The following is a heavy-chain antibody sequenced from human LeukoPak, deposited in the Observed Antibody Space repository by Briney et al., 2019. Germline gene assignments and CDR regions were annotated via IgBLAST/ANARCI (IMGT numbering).Heavy chain of an antibody. CDR1: GYTFTGYY. J-gene: IGHJ4*02. Sequence: GASVKVSCKASGYTFTGYYMHCVRQAPGQGLEWMGWINPNSGGTNYAQKFQGRVTMTRDTSISTAYMELSRLRSHDTAVYYCARARERYYYGSGSGYWGQGTLVTVSS. CDR2: INPNSGGT. CDR3: ARARERYYYGSGSGY. D-gene: IGHD3-10*01. V-gene: IGHV1-2*02.